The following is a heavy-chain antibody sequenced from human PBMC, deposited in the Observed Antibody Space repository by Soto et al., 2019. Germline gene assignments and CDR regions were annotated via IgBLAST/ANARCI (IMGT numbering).Heavy chain of an antibody. CDR1: GYTFTSYA. V-gene: IGHV7-4-1*02. Sequence: ASVKVSCKASGYTFTSYAMNWVRQAPGQGLEWMGWINTNTGNPTYAQGFTGRFVFSLDTSVSTAYLQISSLKAEDTAVYYCARGGRLGFWSGYYTRFSYYYYYYMDVWGKGTTVTV. CDR2: INTNTGNP. D-gene: IGHD3-3*01. CDR3: ARGGRLGFWSGYYTRFSYYYYYYMDV. J-gene: IGHJ6*03.